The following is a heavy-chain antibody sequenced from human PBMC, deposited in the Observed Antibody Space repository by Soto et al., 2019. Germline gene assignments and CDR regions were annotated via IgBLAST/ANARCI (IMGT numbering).Heavy chain of an antibody. J-gene: IGHJ6*02. CDR2: IWYDGSNK. CDR3: ARGHCSSTSCYSPYYYYYGMDV. D-gene: IGHD2-2*01. CDR1: GFTFSSYG. V-gene: IGHV3-33*01. Sequence: QVQLVESGGGVVQPGRSLRLSCAASGFTFSSYGMHWVRQAPGKGLEWVAVIWYDGSNKYYADSVKGRFTISRDNSKNTLYLQMNRLRAEDTAVYYCARGHCSSTSCYSPYYYYYGMDVWGQGTTVTVSS.